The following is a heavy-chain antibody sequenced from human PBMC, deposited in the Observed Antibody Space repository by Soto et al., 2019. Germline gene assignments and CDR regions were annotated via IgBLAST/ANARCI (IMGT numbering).Heavy chain of an antibody. Sequence: QVQLVESGGGVVQPGRSLRLSCAPSGVTFSSYGMHWARQAPGKGLEWVAVIWYDGSNKVYADSVKGRFTISRDNSKKTLYLQMNSLRAEDTAVYYCARDLSGDYGALDTWGQGTMVTVSS. V-gene: IGHV3-33*01. CDR1: GVTFSSYG. J-gene: IGHJ3*02. CDR3: ARDLSGDYGALDT. CDR2: IWYDGSNK. D-gene: IGHD4-17*01.